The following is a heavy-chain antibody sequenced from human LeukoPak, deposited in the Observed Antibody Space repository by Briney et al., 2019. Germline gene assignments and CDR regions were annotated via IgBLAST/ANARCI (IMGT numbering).Heavy chain of an antibody. D-gene: IGHD3-22*01. CDR2: IKSKTDGGTT. Sequence: GGSLRLPCAASGFTFSNAWMSWVRQAPGKGLEWVGRIKSKTDGGTTDYAAPVKGRFTISRDDSKNTLYLQMNSLKTEDTAVYYCTTPTYYYDSSGLYWGQGTLVTVSS. V-gene: IGHV3-15*01. CDR3: TTPTYYYDSSGLY. J-gene: IGHJ4*02. CDR1: GFTFSNAW.